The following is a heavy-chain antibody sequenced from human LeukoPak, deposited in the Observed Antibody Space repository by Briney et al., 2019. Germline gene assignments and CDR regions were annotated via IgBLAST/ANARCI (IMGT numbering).Heavy chain of an antibody. Sequence: PGGSLRLSCAVSGFIFSDHGMHWVRQAPGKGLEWVAFIRYDASNRYYADSVRGRFTISRDNSKNTLYLQVNSLRVEDTAVYYCAKDGNFRVPGEDWGQGALVTVSS. D-gene: IGHD1-7*01. CDR3: AKDGNFRVPGED. CDR1: GFIFSDHG. V-gene: IGHV3-30*02. CDR2: IRYDASNR. J-gene: IGHJ4*02.